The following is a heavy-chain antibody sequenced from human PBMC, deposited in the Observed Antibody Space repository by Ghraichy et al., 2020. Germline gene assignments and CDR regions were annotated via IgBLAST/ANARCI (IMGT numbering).Heavy chain of an antibody. Sequence: GGSLRLSCAVSGITVSTYWMSWVRQAPGKGLEWVANIKPDGSAKHYVDSVKDRFTISRDDTKNSLYLQMHSLRAEDTAVYYCAKGSTGDDYFDYWGQGTLVTVSS. J-gene: IGHJ4*02. D-gene: IGHD7-27*01. CDR3: AKGSTGDDYFDY. CDR2: IKPDGSAK. CDR1: GITVSTYW. V-gene: IGHV3-7*01.